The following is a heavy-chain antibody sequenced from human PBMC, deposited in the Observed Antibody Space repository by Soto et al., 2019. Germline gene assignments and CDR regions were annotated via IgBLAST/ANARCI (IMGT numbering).Heavy chain of an antibody. V-gene: IGHV3-72*01. Sequence: EVQLVESGGGLVQPGGSLRLSCVVSGFTFSDHYMDWVRQAPGKGLEWVGRTRNKANSYTTEYAASVKGRFTISRDDSKNSLYLQMNSLKTEDTAVYYCVRLVRGSYYFDYWGQGTLVTVSS. D-gene: IGHD3-10*01. CDR1: GFTFSDHY. J-gene: IGHJ4*02. CDR3: VRLVRGSYYFDY. CDR2: TRNKANSYTT.